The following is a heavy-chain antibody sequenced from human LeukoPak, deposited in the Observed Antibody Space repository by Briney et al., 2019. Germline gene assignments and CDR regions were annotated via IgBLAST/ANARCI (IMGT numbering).Heavy chain of an antibody. D-gene: IGHD3-9*01. CDR1: GFTFSSYA. Sequence: GGSLRLSCAASGFTFSSYAMSWVRQAPGKGLEWVSVIYSGGSTYYADSVKGRFTISRDNSKNTLYLQMNSLRAEDTAVYYCARAVPYYDILTGYSWGYYFDYWGQGTLVTVSS. CDR3: ARAVPYYDILTGYSWGYYFDY. V-gene: IGHV3-66*01. J-gene: IGHJ4*02. CDR2: IYSGGST.